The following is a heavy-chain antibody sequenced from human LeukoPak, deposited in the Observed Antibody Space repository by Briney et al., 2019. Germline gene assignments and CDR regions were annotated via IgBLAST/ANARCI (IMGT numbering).Heavy chain of an antibody. Sequence: GGSLRLSCAPSGFTFQDYAMHWVRQAPGKGLEWVALISYDGGNIYYGDSVRGRFIISRDNSKNMLYLQMNSLTIEDTAVYYCARDPPFGSGWSQNHFDSRGQGTLVTVSS. CDR3: ARDPPFGSGWSQNHFDS. CDR2: ISYDGGNI. V-gene: IGHV3-30*04. CDR1: GFTFQDYA. J-gene: IGHJ4*02. D-gene: IGHD6-19*01.